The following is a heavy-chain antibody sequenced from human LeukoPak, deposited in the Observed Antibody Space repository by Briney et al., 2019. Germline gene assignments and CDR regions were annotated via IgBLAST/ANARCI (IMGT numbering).Heavy chain of an antibody. V-gene: IGHV3-74*01. CDR2: IKGDGSTT. Sequence: PGGSLRLSCAASGFTFSNYYMHWVRQAPGKGLVWVSRIKGDGSTTTYADSVKGRFTISRDNAKNTLYLQVNSLRDEDTAVYYCVSAEMQLGSCTSSNCLFDYWGQGTLVTVSS. CDR1: GFTFSNYY. J-gene: IGHJ4*02. CDR3: VSAEMQLGSCTSSNCLFDY. D-gene: IGHD2-2*03.